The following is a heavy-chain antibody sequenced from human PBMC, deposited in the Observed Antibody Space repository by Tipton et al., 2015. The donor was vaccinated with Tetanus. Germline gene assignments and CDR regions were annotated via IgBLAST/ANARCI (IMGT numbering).Heavy chain of an antibody. CDR2: IYPGDSDT. CDR1: GYIFNNYW. V-gene: IGHV5-51*01. CDR3: ARAHCTDGVCNFDF. Sequence: QLVQSGGEVIKPGEPLKISCKGSGYIFNNYWIGWVRQKPGKGLEWMGIIYPGDSDTRYSPSFQGQVTISVDKSINTAYLQWSSLKASDTSMFYCARAHCTDGVCNFDFWGQGALVTVAS. J-gene: IGHJ4*02. D-gene: IGHD2-8*01.